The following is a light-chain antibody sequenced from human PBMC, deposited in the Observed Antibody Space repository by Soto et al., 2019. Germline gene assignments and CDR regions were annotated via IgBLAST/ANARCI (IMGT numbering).Light chain of an antibody. CDR3: QQYNSFWT. CDR1: QSISSW. CDR2: DAS. J-gene: IGKJ1*01. Sequence: DIQMTQSPSTLSASVGDRVTITCRASQSISSWLAWYQQKPGKAPKLLIYDASYLERGVPSRFSGSGSGTEFTLTFSRLQPDDLATYYCQQYNSFWTFGQGTKVEI. V-gene: IGKV1-5*01.